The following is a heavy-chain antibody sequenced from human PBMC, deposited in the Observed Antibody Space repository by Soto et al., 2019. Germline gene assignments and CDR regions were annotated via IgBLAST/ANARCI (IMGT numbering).Heavy chain of an antibody. D-gene: IGHD2-15*01. J-gene: IGHJ4*02. CDR3: AHRPSYCSGGSCYSGFDY. V-gene: IGHV2-5*02. Sequence: SGPTLVNPTQTLTLTCTFSGFSLSTSGVGVGWIRQPPGKALEWLALIYWDDDKRYSPSLKSRLTITKDTSKNQVVLTITKMDPVVTATFYCAHRPSYCSGGSCYSGFDYWGQGTLVTVSS. CDR2: IYWDDDK. CDR1: GFSLSTSGVG.